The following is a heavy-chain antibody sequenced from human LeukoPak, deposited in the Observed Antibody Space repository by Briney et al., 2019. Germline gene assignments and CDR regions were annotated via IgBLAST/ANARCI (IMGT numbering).Heavy chain of an antibody. V-gene: IGHV3-74*01. CDR2: INSDGSST. CDR3: AKDGAGSGSLYYFDY. J-gene: IGHJ4*02. Sequence: PGGSLRLSCAASGFTFSSYWMHWVRQAPGKGLVWVSRINSDGSSTSYADSVKGRFTISRDNAKNSLYLQMNSLRAEDTALYYCAKDGAGSGSLYYFDYWGQGTLVTVSS. CDR1: GFTFSSYW. D-gene: IGHD3-10*01.